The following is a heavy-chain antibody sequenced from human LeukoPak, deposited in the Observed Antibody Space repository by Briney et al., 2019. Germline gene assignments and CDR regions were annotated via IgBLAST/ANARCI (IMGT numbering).Heavy chain of an antibody. CDR2: IYTSGST. D-gene: IGHD6-6*01. CDR1: GGSISSGSYY. V-gene: IGHV4-61*02. J-gene: IGHJ5*02. Sequence: PSETLSFTCTVSGGSISSGSYYWSWIRQPAGKGLEWIGRIYTSGSTNYNPSLKSRVTISVDTSKNQFSLKPSSVTAADTAVYYCARDLLDPGYSSSVWFDPWGQGTLVTVSS. CDR3: ARDLLDPGYSSSVWFDP.